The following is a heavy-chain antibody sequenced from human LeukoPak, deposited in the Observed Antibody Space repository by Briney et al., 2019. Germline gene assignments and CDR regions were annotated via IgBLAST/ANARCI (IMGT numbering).Heavy chain of an antibody. CDR2: IIPIFGTA. J-gene: IGHJ4*02. V-gene: IGHV1-69*13. D-gene: IGHD3-16*01. CDR3: ARGGYYDYVWGSLLGYFDY. Sequence: ASVKVSCKASGGTFSSYAISWVRQAPGQGLEWMGGIIPIFGTANYAQKFQGRVTITADESTSTAYMELSSLRSEDTAVYYCARGGYYDYVWGSLLGYFDYWGQGTLVTVSS. CDR1: GGTFSSYA.